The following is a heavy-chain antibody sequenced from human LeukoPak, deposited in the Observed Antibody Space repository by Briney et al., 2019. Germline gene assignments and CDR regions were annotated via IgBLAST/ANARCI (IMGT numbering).Heavy chain of an antibody. CDR1: GFSFASYA. J-gene: IGHJ3*02. CDR2: ITGSADNT. Sequence: GGSLRLSCAASGFSFASYAMSWVRQAPGKGLEGVSGITGSADNTYYADSVKGRFTISRDNSKNTLYLQMDSLRAEDTAVYYCAKDRYSSSWNDAFDIWGQGTMVTVSS. V-gene: IGHV3-23*01. CDR3: AKDRYSSSWNDAFDI. D-gene: IGHD6-13*01.